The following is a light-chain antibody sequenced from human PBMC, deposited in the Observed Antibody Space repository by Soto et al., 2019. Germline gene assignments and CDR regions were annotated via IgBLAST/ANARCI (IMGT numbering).Light chain of an antibody. CDR1: QSVSISY. CDR3: QEYDCSFT. J-gene: IGKJ3*01. Sequence: EIVLTQSPGTLSLSPGERATLSCRASQSVSISYIAWYQQKPGQAPRLLIYGTSSRAAGIPDRFSGSGSGTDFNLTISRLETEDFAVYYCQEYDCSFTFGPGTKVDIK. V-gene: IGKV3-20*01. CDR2: GTS.